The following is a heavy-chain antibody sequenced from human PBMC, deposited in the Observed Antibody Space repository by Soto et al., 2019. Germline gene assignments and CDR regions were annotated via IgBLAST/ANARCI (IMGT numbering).Heavy chain of an antibody. CDR3: ARSPGPWGDWLSSDAIDI. V-gene: IGHV3-7*03. D-gene: IGHD3-9*01. CDR1: GLTFSSYW. Sequence: GGSLRLSCAASGLTFSSYWMSWVRQAPGKGLEWVANIKQDGSEKYYVDSVKGRFTISRDNAKNSLYLQMNSLRAEDTAVYYCARSPGPWGDWLSSDAIDIRGPGTMGTVSS. J-gene: IGHJ3*02. CDR2: IKQDGSEK.